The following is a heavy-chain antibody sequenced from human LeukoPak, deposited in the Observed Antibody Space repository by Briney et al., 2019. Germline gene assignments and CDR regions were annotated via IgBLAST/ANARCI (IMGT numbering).Heavy chain of an antibody. V-gene: IGHV3-48*01. D-gene: IGHD3-10*01. J-gene: IGHJ4*02. CDR2: ISSSSSTI. CDR1: GFTFSSYS. CDR3: ARGSFGELSGYFDY. Sequence: GGSLRLSCAASGFTFSSYSMNWVRQAPGKGLEWVSYISSSSSTIYYADSVKGRFTISRDNSKNTLYLQMNSLRAEDTAVYYCARGSFGELSGYFDYWGQGTLVTVSS.